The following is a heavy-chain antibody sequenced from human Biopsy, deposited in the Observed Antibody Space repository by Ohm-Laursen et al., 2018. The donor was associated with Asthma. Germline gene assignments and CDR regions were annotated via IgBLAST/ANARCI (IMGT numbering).Heavy chain of an antibody. V-gene: IGHV1-69*01. CDR2: INSVFGTT. D-gene: IGHD2-15*01. CDR3: ARKAGSCISRACYSLDF. Sequence: SSVKVSCKSLGCTFNTYVIGWVRQAPGQGLEWMGGINSVFGTTTYPQKFQDRVTITADDSTSTVYMELSSLRSEDTAVYYCARKAGSCISRACYSLDFWGQGTLVTVSS. CDR1: GCTFNTYV. J-gene: IGHJ4*02.